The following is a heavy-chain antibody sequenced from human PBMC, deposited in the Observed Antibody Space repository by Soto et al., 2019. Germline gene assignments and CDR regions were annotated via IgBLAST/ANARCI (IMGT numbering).Heavy chain of an antibody. J-gene: IGHJ6*03. V-gene: IGHV3-9*01. CDR1: GFTFDDYA. CDR3: VRIPSSIGYVDV. Sequence: EVQLVESGGGLVQPGTSLRLSCAASGFTFDDYAMHWVRQSTGKGLEWVSGIVWNNGNIAYADSVKGLFIIYRDNAKNSLYLKMNSQRIEDTALYYCVRIPSSIGYVDVWGKGTAVTVSS. CDR2: IVWNNGNI. D-gene: IGHD2-2*02.